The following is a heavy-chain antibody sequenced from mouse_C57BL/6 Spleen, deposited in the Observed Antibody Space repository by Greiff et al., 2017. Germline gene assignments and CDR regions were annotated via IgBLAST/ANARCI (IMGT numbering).Heavy chain of an antibody. CDR3: TRDGSSSYYAMDY. J-gene: IGHJ4*01. Sequence: EVQGVESGEGLVKPGGSLKLSCAASGFTFSSYAMSWVRQTPEKRLEWVAYISSGGDYIYYADTVKGRFTISRDNARNTLYLQMSSLKSEDTAMYYCTRDGSSSYYAMDYWGQGTSVTVSS. CDR2: ISSGGDYI. V-gene: IGHV5-9-1*02. D-gene: IGHD1-1*01. CDR1: GFTFSSYA.